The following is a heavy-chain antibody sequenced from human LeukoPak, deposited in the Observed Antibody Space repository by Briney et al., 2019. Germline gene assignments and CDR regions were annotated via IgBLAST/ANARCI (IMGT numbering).Heavy chain of an antibody. CDR3: ARGYREGWLRHFEYYYYYMDV. Sequence: ASVKVSCKVSGYTLTELSMHWVRQAPGKGLEWMGGFDPEDGETIYAQKFQGRVTMTEDTSTDTAYMELSSLRSEDTAVYYCARGYREGWLRHFEYYYYYMDVWGKGTTVTISS. V-gene: IGHV1-24*01. CDR1: GYTLTELS. J-gene: IGHJ6*03. CDR2: FDPEDGET. D-gene: IGHD5-12*01.